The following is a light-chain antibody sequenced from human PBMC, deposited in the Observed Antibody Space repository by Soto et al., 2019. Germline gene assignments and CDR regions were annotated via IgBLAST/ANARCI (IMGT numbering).Light chain of an antibody. CDR3: QTWGTGIQGV. J-gene: IGLJ2*01. V-gene: IGLV4-69*01. CDR2: LNSDGSH. Sequence: QSVLTQSPSASASLGASVKLTCTLSSGHSSYAIAWHQQQPEKGPRYLMKLNSDGSHGKGDGIPDRFSGSSSGAERYLTISSLQSEDEADYYCQTWGTGIQGVFGGGTKLTVL. CDR1: SGHSSYA.